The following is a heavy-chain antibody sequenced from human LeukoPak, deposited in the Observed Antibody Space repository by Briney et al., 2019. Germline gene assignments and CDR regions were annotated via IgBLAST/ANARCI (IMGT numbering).Heavy chain of an antibody. Sequence: GASVKVSCKASGYTFTSYDINWVRQATGQGLEWMGWINPNSGGTNYAQKFQGRVTMTRDTSISTAYMELSRLRSDDTAVYYCARRGYSYGYDYWGQGTLVTVSS. CDR2: INPNSGGT. J-gene: IGHJ4*02. V-gene: IGHV1-2*02. CDR3: ARRGYSYGYDY. CDR1: GYTFTSYD. D-gene: IGHD5-18*01.